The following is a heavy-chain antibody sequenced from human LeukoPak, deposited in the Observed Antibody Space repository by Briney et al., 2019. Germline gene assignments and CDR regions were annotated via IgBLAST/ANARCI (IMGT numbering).Heavy chain of an antibody. CDR1: GFTVSSNY. J-gene: IGHJ4*02. V-gene: IGHV3-23*01. CDR3: AKVTGGDMITYGGLDY. Sequence: GGSLRLSCAASGFTVSSNYMSWVRQAPGKGLEWVSAISGNGDTTYYTDSVKGRFTISRDNSKNTLYLQMNSLRAEDTAVYYCAKVTGGDMITYGGLDYWGQGTLVTVSS. D-gene: IGHD3-16*01. CDR2: ISGNGDTT.